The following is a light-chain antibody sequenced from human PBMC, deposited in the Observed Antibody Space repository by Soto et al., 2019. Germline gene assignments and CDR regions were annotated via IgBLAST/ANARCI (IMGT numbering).Light chain of an antibody. CDR1: SSDVGGYNY. V-gene: IGLV2-14*01. CDR3: RSYTGSSALV. CDR2: DVS. Sequence: QSALTQPASVSGAPGQSITISCTGTSSDVGGYNYVSWYQQHPGKAPKLMIYDVSNRPSGVSNRFSGSKSGNTASLTISGLRAGGGAYNCCRSYTGSSALVFGIGPEATV. J-gene: IGLJ1*01.